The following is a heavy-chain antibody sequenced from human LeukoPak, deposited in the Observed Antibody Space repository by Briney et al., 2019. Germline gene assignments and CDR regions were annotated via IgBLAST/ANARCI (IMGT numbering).Heavy chain of an antibody. CDR2: ISYDGNYK. V-gene: IGHV3-30*18. J-gene: IGHJ4*02. D-gene: IGHD6-19*01. CDR1: GFTFSSYS. CDR3: AKAGTSSGWSSDY. Sequence: GGSLRLSCAASGFTFSSYSMNWVRQAPGKGLEWVAVISYDGNYKYYADSVKGRFTISRDNSKNTLYLQMNSLRAKDAAVYYCAKAGTSSGWSSDYWGQGTLVTVSS.